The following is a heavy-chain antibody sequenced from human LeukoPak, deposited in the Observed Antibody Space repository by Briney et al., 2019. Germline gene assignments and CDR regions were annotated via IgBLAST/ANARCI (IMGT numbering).Heavy chain of an antibody. CDR3: ARDRGAEQPAAFVSMVLHREKYYYYGMDV. D-gene: IGHD2-2*01. CDR2: ISYDGSNK. J-gene: IGHJ6*02. CDR1: GFTFSSYG. Sequence: PGGSLRLSCAASGFTFSSYGMHWVRQAPGKGLEWVAFISYDGSNKYYADSVKGRFTISRDNAKNSLSLGMNSLRPEDTAVYYCARDRGAEQPAAFVSMVLHREKYYYYGMDVWGQGTTVTVS. V-gene: IGHV3-30*03.